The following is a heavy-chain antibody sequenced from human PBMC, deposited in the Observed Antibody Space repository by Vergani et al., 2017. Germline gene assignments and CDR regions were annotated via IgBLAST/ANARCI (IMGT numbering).Heavy chain of an antibody. CDR2: TDYRSKWYN. V-gene: IGHV6-1*01. CDR1: GDSVSSNSAA. CDR3: ARDRRYYYGSGSYYKNYYYGMDV. D-gene: IGHD3-10*01. Sequence: QVQLQQSGPGLVKPSQTLSLTCAISGDSVSSNSAAWNWIRQSPSRGLEWLERTDYRSKWYNDYAVSVKSRITINPDTSKNQFSLQLNSVTPEDTAVYYCARDRRYYYGSGSYYKNYYYGMDVWGQGTTVTVSS. J-gene: IGHJ6*02.